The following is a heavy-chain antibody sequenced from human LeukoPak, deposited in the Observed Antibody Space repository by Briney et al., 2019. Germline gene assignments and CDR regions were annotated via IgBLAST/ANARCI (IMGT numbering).Heavy chain of an antibody. D-gene: IGHD3-10*01. CDR2: ISGSGGST. CDR1: GFTFSSYA. J-gene: IGHJ4*02. V-gene: IGHV3-23*01. CDR3: AKSTMVRGINHFDY. Sequence: GGSLRLSCAASGFTFSSYAMSWVRQAPGKGLEWVSTISGSGGSTYYADSVKGRFTISRDNPKDTLYLQINSLGAEDTAVYYCAKSTMVRGINHFDYWGQGTLVTVSS.